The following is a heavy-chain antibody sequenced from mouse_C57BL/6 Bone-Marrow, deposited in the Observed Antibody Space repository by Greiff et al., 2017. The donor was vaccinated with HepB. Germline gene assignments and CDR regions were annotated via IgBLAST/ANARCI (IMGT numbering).Heavy chain of an antibody. Sequence: DVHLVESGGGLVKPGGSLKLSCAASGFTFSDYGMHWVRQAPEKGLEWVAYISIGSSTIYYADTVKGRFTISRDNAKNTLFLQMTSLRSEDTAMYYCARMAMDYWGQGTSVTVSS. CDR3: ARMAMDY. V-gene: IGHV5-17*01. CDR2: ISIGSSTI. J-gene: IGHJ4*01. CDR1: GFTFSDYG.